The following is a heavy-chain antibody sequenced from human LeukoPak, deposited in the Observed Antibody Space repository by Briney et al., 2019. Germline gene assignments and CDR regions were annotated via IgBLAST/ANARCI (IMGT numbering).Heavy chain of an antibody. J-gene: IGHJ4*02. V-gene: IGHV3-30*18. CDR2: ISYDGSNK. CDR1: GFTFSSYG. Sequence: AGGSLRLSCAASGFTFSSYGMHWVRQAPGKGLEWVAVISYDGSNKYYADSVKGRFTISRDNSKNTLYLQMNSLRAEDTAVYYCAKDRVLWFGAPPPPPVDYGGRGTLVTVSS. CDR3: AKDRVLWFGAPPPPPVDY. D-gene: IGHD3-10*01.